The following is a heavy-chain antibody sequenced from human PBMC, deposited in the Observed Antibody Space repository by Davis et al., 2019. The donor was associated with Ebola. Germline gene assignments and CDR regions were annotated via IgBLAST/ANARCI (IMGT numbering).Heavy chain of an antibody. Sequence: SETLSLTCTVSGCSISSGGYSWSWIRQHPGKGLAWIGYIYYSGSTYYNPSLKSRVTISVDTSKNQFSLKLSSVTAADTAVYYCARDDRAAAGTEWFDPWGQGTLVTVSS. CDR3: ARDDRAAAGTEWFDP. J-gene: IGHJ5*02. CDR2: IYYSGST. CDR1: GCSISSGGYS. D-gene: IGHD6-13*01. V-gene: IGHV4-31*03.